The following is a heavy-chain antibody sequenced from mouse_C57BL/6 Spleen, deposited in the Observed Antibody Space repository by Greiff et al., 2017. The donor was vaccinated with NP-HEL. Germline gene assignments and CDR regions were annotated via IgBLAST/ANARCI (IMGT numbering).Heavy chain of an antibody. V-gene: IGHV1-54*01. CDR2: INPGSGGT. J-gene: IGHJ4*01. D-gene: IGHD1-1*01. Sequence: QVQLQQSGAELVRPGTSVKVSCKASGYAFTNYLIEWVKQRPGQGLEWIGVINPGSGGTNYNEKFKGKATLTADKSSSTAYMQLSSLTSEDSAVDFCARDGSSSYAMDYWGQGTSVTVSS. CDR1: GYAFTNYL. CDR3: ARDGSSSYAMDY.